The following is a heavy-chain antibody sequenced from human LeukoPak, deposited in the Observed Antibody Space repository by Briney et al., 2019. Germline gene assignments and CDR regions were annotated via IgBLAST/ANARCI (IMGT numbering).Heavy chain of an antibody. CDR3: ARGPPPATYDY. CDR1: GGSISSSSYY. Sequence: SETLSLTCTVSGGSISSSSYYWGWIRQPPGKGLEWIGSIYYSGSTYYNPSLKSRVTISVDTSKNQFSLKLSSVTAADTAVYYCARGPPPATYDYWGQGTLVTVSS. V-gene: IGHV4-39*01. CDR2: IYYSGST. J-gene: IGHJ4*02.